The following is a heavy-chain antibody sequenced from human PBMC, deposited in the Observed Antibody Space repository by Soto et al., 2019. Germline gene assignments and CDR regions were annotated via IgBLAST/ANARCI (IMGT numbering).Heavy chain of an antibody. CDR1: GYTFTGYY. CDR2: NNPNSGGT. J-gene: IGHJ6*02. V-gene: IGHV1-2*04. D-gene: IGHD6-6*01. Sequence: ASVTVSCKASGYTFTGYYMHWVRQAPGHGREWMGWNNPNSGGTKYAQKFQGWATMTRDTSISTAYMELSRLRSDDTSVYYCATSIAARYYGMDVWGQGTTVTVSS. CDR3: ATSIAARYYGMDV.